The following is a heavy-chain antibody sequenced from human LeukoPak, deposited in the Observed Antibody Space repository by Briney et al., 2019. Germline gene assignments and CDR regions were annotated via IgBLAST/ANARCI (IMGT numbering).Heavy chain of an antibody. J-gene: IGHJ4*02. D-gene: IGHD6-6*01. CDR3: ARDQRVTGRPDIDY. Sequence: GGSLRLFCAASGFTFRNHWMHWVRQTPGKGLVWVSRISSDGSSTTYADSVKGRFTISRDNAKNTLYLQMNNLRAEDTAMYYCARDQRVTGRPDIDYWGQGTLVIVSS. CDR1: GFTFRNHW. CDR2: ISSDGSST. V-gene: IGHV3-74*03.